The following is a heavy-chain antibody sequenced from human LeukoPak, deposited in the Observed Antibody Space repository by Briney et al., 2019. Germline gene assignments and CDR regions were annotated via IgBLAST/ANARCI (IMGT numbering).Heavy chain of an antibody. D-gene: IGHD2-2*02. J-gene: IGHJ4*02. CDR2: ISPYNGNT. Sequence: ASVKVSCKASGYTFTSLGISWVRQAPGQGLEWMGWISPYNGNTNYAQNLQGRVTMTTDTSTSTAYMELRSLRSDDTAVYYCAREYCSSTRCHSGDYWGQGTLVTVSS. CDR3: AREYCSSTRCHSGDY. V-gene: IGHV1-18*01. CDR1: GYTFTSLG.